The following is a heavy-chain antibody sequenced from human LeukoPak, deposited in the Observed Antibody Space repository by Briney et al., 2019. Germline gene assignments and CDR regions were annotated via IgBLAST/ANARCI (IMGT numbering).Heavy chain of an antibody. V-gene: IGHV3-30*18. D-gene: IGHD3-22*01. CDR1: GFTFSSYG. CDR2: ISYDGSNK. CDR3: AHEYYDSSGYYSN. Sequence: GGSLRLSCAASGFTFSSYGMHWVRQAPGKGLEWVAVISYDGSNKYYADSVKGRFTISRDNSKNTLYLQMNGLRAEDTAVYYCAHEYYDSSGYYSNWGQGTLVTVSS. J-gene: IGHJ4*02.